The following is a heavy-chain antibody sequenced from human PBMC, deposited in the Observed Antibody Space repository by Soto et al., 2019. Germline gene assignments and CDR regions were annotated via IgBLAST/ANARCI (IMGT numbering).Heavy chain of an antibody. CDR2: MNPNSGNT. D-gene: IGHD3-10*01. CDR1: GYTFTSYD. CDR3: ARSSGVSTPDFDY. Sequence: ASVKVTCKASGYTFTSYDINWVRQATGQGLEWMGWMNPNSGNTGYAQKFQGRVTMTRNTSISTAYMELSSLRSEDTAVYFCARSSGVSTPDFDYWGQGALVTVSS. V-gene: IGHV1-8*01. J-gene: IGHJ4*02.